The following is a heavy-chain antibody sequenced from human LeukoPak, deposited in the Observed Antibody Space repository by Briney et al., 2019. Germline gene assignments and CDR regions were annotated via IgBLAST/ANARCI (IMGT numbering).Heavy chain of an antibody. Sequence: GGSLRLSCAASGFTFSSYWMSWVRQAPGKGLEWVANIKQDGSEKYYVDSVKGRFTISRDNAKNSLYLQMNSLRAEDTAVYYCARGQQNLNYYDSSGYRIFDYWGQGTLVTASS. CDR2: IKQDGSEK. CDR3: ARGQQNLNYYDSSGYRIFDY. J-gene: IGHJ4*02. V-gene: IGHV3-7*01. D-gene: IGHD3-22*01. CDR1: GFTFSSYW.